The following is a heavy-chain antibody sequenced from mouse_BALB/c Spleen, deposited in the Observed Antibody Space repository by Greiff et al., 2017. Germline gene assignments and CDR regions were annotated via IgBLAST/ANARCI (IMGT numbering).Heavy chain of an antibody. CDR3: ARYDYHYAMDY. V-gene: IGHV3-6*02. J-gene: IGHJ4*01. CDR1: GYSITSGYY. CDR2: ISYDGSN. D-gene: IGHD2-4*01. Sequence: ESGPGLVKPSQSLSLTCSVTGYSITSGYYWNWIRQFPGNKLEWMGYISYDGSNNYNPSLKNLISITRDTSKNQFFLKLNSVTTEDTASYYCARYDYHYAMDYWGQGTSVTVSS.